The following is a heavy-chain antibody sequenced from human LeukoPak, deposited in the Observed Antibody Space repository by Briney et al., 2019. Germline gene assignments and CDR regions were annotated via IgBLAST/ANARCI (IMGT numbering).Heavy chain of an antibody. D-gene: IGHD1-26*01. CDR1: GFTFNYRD. J-gene: IGHJ4*02. V-gene: IGHV3-23*01. CDR2: ISDKGDST. Sequence: PGGSLRLSCAASGFTFNYRDMSWVRQAPGKGLEWVSAISDKGDSTYYADSVKGRFTISRDNSKNTLYLQMSSLRADDTAVYYCARRGTYFGGFDYWGQGILVTVSS. CDR3: ARRGTYFGGFDY.